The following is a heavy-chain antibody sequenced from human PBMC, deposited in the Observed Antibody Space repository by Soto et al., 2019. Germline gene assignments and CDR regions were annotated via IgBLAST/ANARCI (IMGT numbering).Heavy chain of an antibody. CDR2: ISYDGSNK. Sequence: GGSLRLSCAASGFTFSSYGMHWVRQAPGKGLEWVAVISYDGSNKYYADSVKGRFTISRDNSKNTLYLQMNSLRAEDTAVYYCAKDMVRGVITETHYWGQGTLVTVSS. CDR3: AKDMVRGVITETHY. J-gene: IGHJ4*02. V-gene: IGHV3-30*18. D-gene: IGHD3-10*01. CDR1: GFTFSSYG.